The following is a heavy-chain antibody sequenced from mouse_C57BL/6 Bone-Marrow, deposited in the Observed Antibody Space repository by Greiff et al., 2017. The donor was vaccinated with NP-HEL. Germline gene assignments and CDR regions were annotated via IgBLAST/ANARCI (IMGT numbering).Heavy chain of an antibody. J-gene: IGHJ4*01. Sequence: VHVKQSGPELVKPGASVKISCKASGYSFTGYYMNWVKQSPEKSLEWIGEINPSTGGTTYNQKFKAKATLTVDKSSSTAYMQLKSLTSEDSAVYYCARNGAMDYWGQGTSVTVSS. CDR1: GYSFTGYY. V-gene: IGHV1-42*01. CDR3: ARNGAMDY. CDR2: INPSTGGT.